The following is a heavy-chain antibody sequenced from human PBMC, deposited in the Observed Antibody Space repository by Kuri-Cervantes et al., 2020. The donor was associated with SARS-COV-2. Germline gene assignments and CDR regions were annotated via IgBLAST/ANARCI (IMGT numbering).Heavy chain of an antibody. CDR2: IYSGGST. CDR1: GFTVSSNY. D-gene: IGHD3-16*01. CDR3: AREGGSPGDAFDI. J-gene: IGHJ3*02. Sequence: GGSLRLSCAASGFTVSSNYMSWVRRAPGKGLEWVSVIYSGGSTYYADSVKGRFTISRDNSKNTLYLQMNCLRAEDTAVYYCAREGGSPGDAFDIWGQGTMVTVSS. V-gene: IGHV3-66*02.